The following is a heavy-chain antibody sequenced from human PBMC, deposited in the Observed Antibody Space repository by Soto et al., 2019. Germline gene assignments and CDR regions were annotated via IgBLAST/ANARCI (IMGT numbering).Heavy chain of an antibody. CDR2: ISGSGDST. D-gene: IGHD1-1*01. CDR1: GFSFSSYA. J-gene: IGHJ4*02. V-gene: IGHV3-23*01. Sequence: PGGSLRLSCAASGFSFSSYAMNWVRQAPGKGLEWVSVISGSGDSTYYADSVKGRFTISRDNSKNTLYLQMNSLRAEDTAGYYCAKRATGTYFDYWGQGNLVTVSS. CDR3: AKRATGTYFDY.